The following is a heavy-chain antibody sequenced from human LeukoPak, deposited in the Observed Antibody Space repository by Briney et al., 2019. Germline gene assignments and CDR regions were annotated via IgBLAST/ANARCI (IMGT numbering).Heavy chain of an antibody. J-gene: IGHJ6*02. CDR3: ARLPAYYYGMDV. V-gene: IGHV3-66*04. CDR2: HSSGSTT. CDR1: GFAVSATY. Sequence: GGSLRLSCAAYGFAVSATYMNRVGQAPGKGQDWVSVHSSGSTTYYADSVKGRFTISRDNSKHTLYLQMNSLRAEDTAVYYCARLPAYYYGMDVWGQGTTVTVSS.